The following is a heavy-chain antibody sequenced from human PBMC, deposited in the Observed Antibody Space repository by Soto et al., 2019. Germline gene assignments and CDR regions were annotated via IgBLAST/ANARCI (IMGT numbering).Heavy chain of an antibody. CDR3: GRHFSVDYFDY. J-gene: IGHJ4*02. CDR1: GGFITSNSYF. CDR2: IYYSGTT. Sequence: PSETLSLTCAVSGGFITSNSYFWAWIRQPPGKGLEWIGSIYYSGTTYYNPSLKSRVTISVDRSKNQFSLKLSSVTAADTAAYYGGRHFSVDYFDYWRQRPLVIVSS. V-gene: IGHV4-39*01.